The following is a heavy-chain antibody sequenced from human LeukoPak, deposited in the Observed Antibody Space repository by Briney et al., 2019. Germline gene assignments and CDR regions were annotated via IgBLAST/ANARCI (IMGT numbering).Heavy chain of an antibody. J-gene: IGHJ6*03. CDR2: IYYSGST. Sequence: SSETLSLTCTVSGGSISSYYWSWIRQPPGKGLEWIGYIYYSGSTNYNPSLKSRVTISVDKSKNQFSLKLSSVTAADTAVYYCARGLHGYSYGYVPWELYYYMDVWGKGTTVTISS. CDR1: GGSISSYY. CDR3: ARGLHGYSYGYVPWELYYYMDV. V-gene: IGHV4-59*12. D-gene: IGHD5-18*01.